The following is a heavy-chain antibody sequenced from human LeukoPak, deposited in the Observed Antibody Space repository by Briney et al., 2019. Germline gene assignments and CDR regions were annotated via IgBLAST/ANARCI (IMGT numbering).Heavy chain of an antibody. CDR2: ISYDGSNK. J-gene: IGHJ4*02. V-gene: IGHV3-30*03. Sequence: PGGSLRLSCAASGFTFSSYGMHWVRQAPGKGLEWVAVISYDGSNKYYADSVKGRFTISRDNSKNTLYLQMSSLRAEDTAVYYCARVHYYDSSGYYRYYFDYWGQGTLVTVSS. CDR3: ARVHYYDSSGYYRYYFDY. CDR1: GFTFSSYG. D-gene: IGHD3-22*01.